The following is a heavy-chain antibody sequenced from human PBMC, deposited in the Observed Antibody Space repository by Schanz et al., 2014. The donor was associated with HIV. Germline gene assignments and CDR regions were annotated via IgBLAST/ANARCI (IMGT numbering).Heavy chain of an antibody. J-gene: IGHJ4*02. CDR3: AKDTFELRNSGVFDW. D-gene: IGHD2-15*01. CDR1: GFTFSSYS. V-gene: IGHV3-21*04. Sequence: VQLVESGGGVVQPGRSLRLSCAASGFTFSSYSMNWVRQAPGKGLEWVSSISSGSSYIYYADLVKGRFTISRDNAKKSLYLQMNSLRAEDTAVYYCAKDTFELRNSGVFDWWGQGTLVTVSS. CDR2: ISSGSSYI.